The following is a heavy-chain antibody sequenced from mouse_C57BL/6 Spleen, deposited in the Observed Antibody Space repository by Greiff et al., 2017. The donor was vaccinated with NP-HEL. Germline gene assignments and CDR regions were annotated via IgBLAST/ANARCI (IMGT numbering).Heavy chain of an antibody. J-gene: IGHJ3*01. D-gene: IGHD2-4*01. CDR3: ARHETYYDYDGAWFAY. CDR2: ISSGGSYT. V-gene: IGHV5-6*01. Sequence: EVKLMESGGDLVKPGGSLKLSCAASGFTFSSYGMSWVRQTPDKRLEWVATISSGGSYTYYPDSVKGRFTVSRDNAKNTLYLQMSSLKSEDTAMYYCARHETYYDYDGAWFAYWGQGTLVTVSA. CDR1: GFTFSSYG.